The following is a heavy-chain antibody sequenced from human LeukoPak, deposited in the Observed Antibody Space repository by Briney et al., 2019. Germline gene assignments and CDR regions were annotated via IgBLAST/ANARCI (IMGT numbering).Heavy chain of an antibody. CDR1: GGTFSSYA. CDR2: INPSGGST. CDR3: ARGLEMATIMGY. J-gene: IGHJ4*02. V-gene: IGHV1-46*01. Sequence: ASVKVSCKASGGTFSSYAISWVRQAPGQGLEWMGIINPSGGSTSYAQKFQGRVTMTRDTSTSTVYMELSSLRSEDTAVYYCARGLEMATIMGYWGQGTLVTVSS. D-gene: IGHD5-24*01.